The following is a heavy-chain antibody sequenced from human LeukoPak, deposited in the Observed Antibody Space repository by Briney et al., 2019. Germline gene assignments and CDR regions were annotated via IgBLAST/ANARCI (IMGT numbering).Heavy chain of an antibody. D-gene: IGHD1-26*01. J-gene: IGHJ4*02. CDR1: GGSMNSDY. Sequence: PSETLSLTSTVSGGSMNSDYWSCMRQPPGKGLEWIGYIYYSGSTNYNPSLKSRVTISVDTSKNQFSLKLSSVTAADTAVYYCARELGGKGFDYWGQGTLVTVSS. CDR3: ARELGGKGFDY. CDR2: IYYSGST. V-gene: IGHV4-59*01.